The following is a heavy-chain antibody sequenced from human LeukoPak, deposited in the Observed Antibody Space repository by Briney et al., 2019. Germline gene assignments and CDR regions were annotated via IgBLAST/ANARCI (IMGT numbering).Heavy chain of an antibody. V-gene: IGHV3-20*04. CDR1: GFTFDDYG. J-gene: IGHJ4*02. Sequence: GGSLRLSCAASGFTFDDYGMSWVRQAPGKGLERVSGINWNGGSTGYADSVKGRFTVSRDNAKNSLYLQMNSLRAEDTALYYCASMSEVPESLAYCGGDCFGAALYYWGQGTLVTVSS. CDR2: INWNGGST. D-gene: IGHD2-21*02. CDR3: ASMSEVPESLAYCGGDCFGAALYY.